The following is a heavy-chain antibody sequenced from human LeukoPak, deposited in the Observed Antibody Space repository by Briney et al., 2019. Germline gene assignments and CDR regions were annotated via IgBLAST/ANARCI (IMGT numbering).Heavy chain of an antibody. CDR1: GFTLSNYA. CDR2: ISYDGSNK. Sequence: GRSLRLSCAASGFTLSNYALHWVRQAPGKGLEWAAVISYDGSNKFYADSVKGRFTISRDNSKNPLSLQMNSLRVEDTALYYCARDRPDAFDIWGQGTMVIVSS. V-gene: IGHV3-30-3*01. J-gene: IGHJ3*02. CDR3: ARDRPDAFDI.